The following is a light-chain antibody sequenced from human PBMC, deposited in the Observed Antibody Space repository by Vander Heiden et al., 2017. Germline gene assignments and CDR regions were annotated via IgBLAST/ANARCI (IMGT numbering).Light chain of an antibody. CDR3: QQSYSNPPMYT. CDR2: AAS. CDR1: QSISSY. J-gene: IGKJ2*01. Sequence: IQMTQSPSSLSASVGDRVTITCRASQSISSYLNWYQQKPGKAPKLLIYAASSLQSGVPSRFSGSGSGTDFTLTISSLQPEDFATYYCQQSYSNPPMYTFGQGTKLEIK. V-gene: IGKV1-39*01.